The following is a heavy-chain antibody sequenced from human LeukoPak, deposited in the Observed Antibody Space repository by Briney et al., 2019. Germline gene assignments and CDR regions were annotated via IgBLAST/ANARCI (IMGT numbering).Heavy chain of an antibody. CDR2: ISGSGGST. D-gene: IGHD2-2*01. V-gene: IGHV3-23*01. CDR1: GFTFSSYA. Sequence: PGGSLRISCAASGFTFSSYAMSWVRQAPGKGLEWVSAISGSGGSTYYADSVKGRFTISRDNSKNTLYLQMNSLRAEDTAVYYCAKGGVVVPAAISMYWGQGTLVTVSS. J-gene: IGHJ4*02. CDR3: AKGGVVVPAAISMY.